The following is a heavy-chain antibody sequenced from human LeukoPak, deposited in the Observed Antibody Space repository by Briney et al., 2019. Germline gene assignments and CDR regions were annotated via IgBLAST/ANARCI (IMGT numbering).Heavy chain of an antibody. V-gene: IGHV3-21*04. CDR1: GFTFSSYS. CDR2: ISSSSSYI. Sequence: AGGSLRLSCAASGFTFSSYSMNWVRQAPGKGLEWVSSISSSSSYIYYADSVKGRFTISRDNSKNTLYLQMNSLRAEDTAIYYCTKDLPDTAMINHLFEYWGQGARVTVSS. J-gene: IGHJ4*02. D-gene: IGHD5-18*01. CDR3: TKDLPDTAMINHLFEY.